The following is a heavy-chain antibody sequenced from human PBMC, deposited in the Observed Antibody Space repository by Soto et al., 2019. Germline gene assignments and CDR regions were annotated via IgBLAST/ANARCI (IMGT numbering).Heavy chain of an antibody. CDR1: GYTFTNYA. J-gene: IGHJ6*02. Sequence: QVQLVQSGAEVKKPGASVKVSCKASGYTFTNYAMHWVRQAPGQRREWMGWINAGNGNTRYSQKFQGRVTITRDTSASTAYKELSSLRSEDTAVYYCAGGADRATSSYYYYGLDVWGQGTTVTVSS. CDR3: AGGADRATSSYYYYGLDV. V-gene: IGHV1-3*01. D-gene: IGHD6-13*01. CDR2: INAGNGNT.